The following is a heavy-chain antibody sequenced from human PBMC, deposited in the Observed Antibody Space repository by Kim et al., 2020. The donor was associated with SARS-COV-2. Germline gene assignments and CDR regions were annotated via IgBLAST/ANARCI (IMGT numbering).Heavy chain of an antibody. Sequence: GYADSVKGRFTISRDNAKNSLYLQMNSLRAEDTALYYCAKETATEGGFDYWGQGTLVTVSS. J-gene: IGHJ4*02. D-gene: IGHD1-26*01. V-gene: IGHV3-9*01. CDR3: AKETATEGGFDY.